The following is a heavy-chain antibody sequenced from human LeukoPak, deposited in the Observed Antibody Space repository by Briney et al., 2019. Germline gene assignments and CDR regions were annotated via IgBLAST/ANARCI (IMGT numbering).Heavy chain of an antibody. CDR2: MFYSGNT. J-gene: IGHJ4*02. CDR3: ARGRSGSYYNFDY. D-gene: IGHD3-10*01. V-gene: IGHV4-59*08. Sequence: SETLSLTCTVSGDSISNYYWSWIRQPPGKGLEWIGYMFYSGNTYYNPSLKSRVTISVDTSKNQVSLELTSVTAADTAVYYCARGRSGSYYNFDYWGQGTLVTVSS. CDR1: GDSISNYY.